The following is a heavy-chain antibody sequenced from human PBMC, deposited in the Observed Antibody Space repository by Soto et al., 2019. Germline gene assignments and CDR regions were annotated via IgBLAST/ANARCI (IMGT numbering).Heavy chain of an antibody. Sequence: ETLSLTCPISGASISGSYWSWIRQTPGKVLEWVGYIHYSGSTNYNPSLKSLVTMSVDSAKNQFSLHLSSVTAADTAVYFCKKSSRTDAEGYSFDYWGQGALVTVYS. V-gene: IGHV4-59*01. CDR3: KKSSRTDAEGYSFDY. J-gene: IGHJ4*02. CDR2: IHYSGST. CDR1: GASISGSY. D-gene: IGHD2-15*01.